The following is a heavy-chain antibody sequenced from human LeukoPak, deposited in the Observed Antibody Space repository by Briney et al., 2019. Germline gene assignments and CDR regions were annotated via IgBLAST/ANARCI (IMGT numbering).Heavy chain of an antibody. CDR1: GGSISSGDYY. V-gene: IGHV4-30-4*01. D-gene: IGHD2-15*01. CDR2: IYYSGST. Sequence: SQTLSLTCTVSGGSISSGDYYWSWIRQPPGKGLEWIGYIYYSGSTYYNPSLKSRVTISVDTSKNQFSLKLSSVTDADTAVYYCARDRLGYCSGGSCQMAWGQGTLVTVSS. CDR3: ARDRLGYCSGGSCQMA. J-gene: IGHJ5*02.